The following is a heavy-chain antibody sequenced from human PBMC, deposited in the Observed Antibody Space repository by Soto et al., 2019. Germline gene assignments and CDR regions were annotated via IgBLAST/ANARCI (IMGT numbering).Heavy chain of an antibody. CDR2: ISYDGSNK. J-gene: IGHJ4*02. Sequence: QVQLVESGGGVVQPGRSLRLSCAASGFTFGSYGMHWVRQAPGKGLEWVAVISYDGSNKYYADSVKGRFTISRDNSKNTLYLQMNSLRAEDTAVYYCASGGPTAPKPEPDYRGQGPLVSVSS. CDR1: GFTFGSYG. D-gene: IGHD4-17*01. CDR3: ASGGPTAPKPEPDY. V-gene: IGHV3-30*03.